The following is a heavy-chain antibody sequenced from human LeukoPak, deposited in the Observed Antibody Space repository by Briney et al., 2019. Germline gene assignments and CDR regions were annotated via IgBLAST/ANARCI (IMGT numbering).Heavy chain of an antibody. J-gene: IGHJ5*02. V-gene: IGHV1-46*01. Sequence: ASVKVSCKASGYTFTMYYIHWVRQAPGQGLEWMGMINPSDGATTYAQRFQGRVTMTRDMSTSTVYMELSSLRSEDTAVYYCARGLLWFGELMSGWFDPWGQGTLVTVSS. CDR2: INPSDGAT. D-gene: IGHD3-10*01. CDR1: GYTFTMYY. CDR3: ARGLLWFGELMSGWFDP.